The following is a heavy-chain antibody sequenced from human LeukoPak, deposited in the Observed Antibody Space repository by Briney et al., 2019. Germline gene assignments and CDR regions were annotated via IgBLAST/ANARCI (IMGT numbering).Heavy chain of an antibody. Sequence: PGGSLRLSCAASGFTFSSYGMHWVRQAPGKGLEWVAFIRYDGSNKYYADSVKGRFTISRDNSKNTLYLQMNSLRAEDTAVYYCAKGSSSWYFASGQDYWGQGTLVTVSS. D-gene: IGHD6-13*01. V-gene: IGHV3-30*02. J-gene: IGHJ4*02. CDR3: AKGSSSWYFASGQDY. CDR1: GFTFSSYG. CDR2: IRYDGSNK.